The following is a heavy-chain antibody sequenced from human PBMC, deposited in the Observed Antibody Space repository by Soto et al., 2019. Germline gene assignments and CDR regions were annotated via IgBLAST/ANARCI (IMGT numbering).Heavy chain of an antibody. J-gene: IGHJ6*02. CDR2: IYPGDSDT. Sequence: GESLKISCKGSGYSFTSYWIGWVRQMPGKGLEWMGIIYPGDSDTIYSPSFQGQVTISADKSIITPYLQRNSLKAWDTAMYYCARHAAAAGTGFPGYYYYYGMDVWGQGTPVTVSS. D-gene: IGHD6-13*01. CDR1: GYSFTSYW. V-gene: IGHV5-51*01. CDR3: ARHAAAAGTGFPGYYYYYGMDV.